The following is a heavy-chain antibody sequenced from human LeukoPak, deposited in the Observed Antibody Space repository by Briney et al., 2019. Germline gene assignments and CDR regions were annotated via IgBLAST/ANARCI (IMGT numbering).Heavy chain of an antibody. D-gene: IGHD1-7*01. Sequence: ASVKVSCKASGYTFTSYDINWVRQATGQGLEWMGGIIPIFGTANYAQKFQGRVTITADESTSTAYMELSSLRSEDTAVYYCARGITGTLYYYYYYMDVWGKGTTVTVSS. V-gene: IGHV1-69*13. J-gene: IGHJ6*03. CDR2: IIPIFGTA. CDR3: ARGITGTLYYYYYYMDV. CDR1: GYTFTSYD.